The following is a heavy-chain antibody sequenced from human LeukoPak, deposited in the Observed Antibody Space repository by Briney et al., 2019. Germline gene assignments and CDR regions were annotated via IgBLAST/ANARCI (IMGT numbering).Heavy chain of an antibody. CDR2: IYHSGST. J-gene: IGHJ4*02. CDR3: ARGRGGGSYYVVLDY. D-gene: IGHD1-26*01. V-gene: IGHV4-38-2*02. Sequence: SETLSLTCTVSGYSISSGYYWDWIRQPPGKGLEWIGSIYHSGSTYFNPSLKSRVTMSLDTSKNQFSLKLRSVTAADTAVYYCARGRGGGSYYVVLDYWAREPWSPSPQ. CDR1: GYSISSGYY.